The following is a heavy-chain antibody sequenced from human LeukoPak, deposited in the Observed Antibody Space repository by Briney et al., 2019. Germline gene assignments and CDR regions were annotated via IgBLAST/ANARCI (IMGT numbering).Heavy chain of an antibody. CDR1: GFTFSSYG. J-gene: IGHJ4*02. V-gene: IGHV3-30*03. CDR2: ISYDGSNK. CDR3: ARGTHSGWYGSG. D-gene: IGHD6-19*01. Sequence: PGRSLRLSCAASGFTFSSYGMHWVRQAPGKGLEWVAVISYDGSNKYYADSVKGRFTISRDNAKNSLYLQMNSLRAEDTAVYYCARGTHSGWYGSGWGQGTLVTVSS.